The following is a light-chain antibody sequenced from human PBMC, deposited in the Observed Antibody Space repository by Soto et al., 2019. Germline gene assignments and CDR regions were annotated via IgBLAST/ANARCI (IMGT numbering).Light chain of an antibody. Sequence: DIQMTQSPSSLSASVGDRVTITCRASQGIYNYLAWYQQKPGKVPKLLIYAASNLRSGVPSRFSGSGSGTDFTLTISSLQPEDVATYYCQKHNSAPFTFGPGTKVEI. CDR3: QKHNSAPFT. CDR1: QGIYNY. CDR2: AAS. J-gene: IGKJ3*01. V-gene: IGKV1-27*01.